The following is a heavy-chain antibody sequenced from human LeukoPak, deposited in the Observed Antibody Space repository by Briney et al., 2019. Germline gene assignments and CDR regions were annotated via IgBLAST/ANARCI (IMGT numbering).Heavy chain of an antibody. J-gene: IGHJ6*02. V-gene: IGHV4-59*01. CDR3: ARGGLRYYDFWSGSYYYYGMDV. CDR2: IYYSGST. CDR1: GGSISSYY. D-gene: IGHD3-3*01. Sequence: SETLSLTCTVSGGSISSYYWSWIRQPPGKGLEWIGYIYYSGSTNYNPSLKSRVTISVDTSKNQFSLKLSSVTPADTAVYYCARGGLRYYDFWSGSYYYYGMDVWGQGTTVTVSS.